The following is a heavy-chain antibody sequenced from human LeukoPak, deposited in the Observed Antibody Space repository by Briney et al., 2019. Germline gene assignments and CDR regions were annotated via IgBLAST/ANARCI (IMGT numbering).Heavy chain of an antibody. J-gene: IGHJ3*02. Sequence: GESLKISCKGSGYSFTNYWIGWVRQMPGKGLEWMGIIYPGDSDTRYSPSFQGQVTISADKSISTAYLQWSSLKASDTAMYYCARGLPTAEDAFDIWGQGTMVTVSS. CDR3: ARGLPTAEDAFDI. D-gene: IGHD2-2*01. CDR2: IYPGDSDT. V-gene: IGHV5-51*01. CDR1: GYSFTNYW.